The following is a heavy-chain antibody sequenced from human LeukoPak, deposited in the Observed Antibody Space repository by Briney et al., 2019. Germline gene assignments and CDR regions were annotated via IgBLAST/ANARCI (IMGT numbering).Heavy chain of an antibody. D-gene: IGHD6-19*01. Sequence: GASVKVSCKASGYTFTSYGISWVRQAPGQGLEWMGWISAYNGNTNYAQKLQGRVTMTTDTSTSTAYMELRSLRSDDTAVYYCARLKQWSVTPIDAPTNWFDPWGQGTLVTVSS. V-gene: IGHV1-18*01. J-gene: IGHJ5*02. CDR2: ISAYNGNT. CDR1: GYTFTSYG. CDR3: ARLKQWSVTPIDAPTNWFDP.